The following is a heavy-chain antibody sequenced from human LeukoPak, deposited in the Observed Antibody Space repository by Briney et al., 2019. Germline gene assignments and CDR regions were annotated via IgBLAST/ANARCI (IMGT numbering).Heavy chain of an antibody. CDR2: INSDGSST. D-gene: IGHD2-2*01. CDR1: GFTFSSYW. V-gene: IGHV3-74*01. Sequence: GGSLRLSCAASGFTFSSYWMHWVRQAPGKGLVWVSRINSDGSSTSYADSVKGRFTISRDNAKNTLYLQMNSLRAEDTAVYYCARDPPYCSSTSCKWLGYYYYGMDVWGQGTTVTVSS. CDR3: ARDPPYCSSTSCKWLGYYYYGMDV. J-gene: IGHJ6*02.